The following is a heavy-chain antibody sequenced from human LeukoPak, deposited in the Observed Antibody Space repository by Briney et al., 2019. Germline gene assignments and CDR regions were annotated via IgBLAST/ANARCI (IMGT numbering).Heavy chain of an antibody. CDR2: IYYSGST. D-gene: IGHD3-22*01. CDR3: ARERDYYDSSGYY. J-gene: IGHJ4*02. CDR1: GGSISSGGYY. V-gene: IGHV4-31*03. Sequence: PSETLSLTCTVSGGSISSGGYYWSWTRQHPGKGLEWIGYIYYSGSTYYNPSLKSRVTISVDTSKNQSSLKLSSVTAADTAVYYCARERDYYDSSGYYWGQGTLVTVSS.